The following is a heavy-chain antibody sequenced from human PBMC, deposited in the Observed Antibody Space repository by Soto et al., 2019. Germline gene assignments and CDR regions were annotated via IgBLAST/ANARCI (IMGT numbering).Heavy chain of an antibody. CDR3: ARELNYCSGGSCWPLGFDY. Sequence: GASVKVSCQASGGTFSSYAISWVRQAPGQGLEWMGGIIPIFGTANYAQKFQGRVTITADESTSTAYMELSSLRSEDTAVYYCARELNYCSGGSCWPLGFDYWGQGTLVTVSS. D-gene: IGHD2-15*01. CDR1: GGTFSSYA. CDR2: IIPIFGTA. V-gene: IGHV1-69*13. J-gene: IGHJ4*02.